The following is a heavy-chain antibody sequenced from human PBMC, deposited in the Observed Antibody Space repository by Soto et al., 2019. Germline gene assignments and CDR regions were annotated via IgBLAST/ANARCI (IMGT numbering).Heavy chain of an antibody. V-gene: IGHV6-1*01. CDR1: GDSVSSTSAA. D-gene: IGHD1-26*01. CDR2: TSYRSKWYY. J-gene: IGHJ6*02. Sequence: SQTLSLTCAISGDSVSSTSAAWNWIRQSPSRGLEWLGRTSYRSKWYYDYAVPVKSRITINPDTSKNQFSLQLNSVTPEDTAVYYCSRRLKLGADYYGMDVWGQGTKVTVSS. CDR3: SRRLKLGADYYGMDV.